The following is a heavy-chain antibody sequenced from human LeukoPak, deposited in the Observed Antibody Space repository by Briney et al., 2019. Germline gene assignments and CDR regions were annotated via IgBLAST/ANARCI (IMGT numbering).Heavy chain of an antibody. Sequence: ASVKVSCTVSGYTLTELSMHWVRQAPGKGLEWMGGFDPEDGETIYAQKFQGRVTMTEDTSTDTAYMELSSLRSEYTAVYYCATRHPSLRDGYSWLDPWGQGTLVTVSS. CDR3: ATRHPSLRDGYSWLDP. V-gene: IGHV1-24*01. CDR2: FDPEDGET. CDR1: GYTLTELS. J-gene: IGHJ5*02. D-gene: IGHD4-17*01.